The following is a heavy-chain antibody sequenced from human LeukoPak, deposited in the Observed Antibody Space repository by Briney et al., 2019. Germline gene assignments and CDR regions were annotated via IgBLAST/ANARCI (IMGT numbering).Heavy chain of an antibody. CDR2: MNPNSGNT. CDR3: AGGSWRAYCGGDCYSHPPNWYFDL. J-gene: IGHJ2*01. V-gene: IGHV1-8*01. Sequence: ASVKVSCKASGYTFTSYDINWVRQATGQGLEWMGWMNPNSGNTGYAQKFQGRVTMTRNTSISTAYMELSSLRSEDTAVYYCAGGSWRAYCGGDCYSHPPNWYFDLWGRGTLVTVSS. CDR1: GYTFTSYD. D-gene: IGHD2-21*02.